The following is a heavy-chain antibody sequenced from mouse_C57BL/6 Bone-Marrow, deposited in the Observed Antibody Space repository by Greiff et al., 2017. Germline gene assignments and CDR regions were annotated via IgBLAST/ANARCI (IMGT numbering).Heavy chain of an antibody. J-gene: IGHJ1*03. CDR3: TSYRNYEWYFDV. CDR1: GFNFKDDY. D-gene: IGHD2-5*01. CDR2: IDPENGDT. V-gene: IGHV14-4*01. Sequence: VQLQQSGAELVRPGASVKLSCTASGFNFKDDYMHWVKQRPEQGLEWIGWIDPENGDTEYASKFQGKATITAATSSNTAYLQLRSLKSEDTAVYYCTSYRNYEWYFDVWGTGTTVTVSS.